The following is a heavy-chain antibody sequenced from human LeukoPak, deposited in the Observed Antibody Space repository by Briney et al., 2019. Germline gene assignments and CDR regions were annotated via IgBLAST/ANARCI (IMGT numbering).Heavy chain of an antibody. J-gene: IGHJ4*02. CDR2: ISDSGGRT. V-gene: IGHV3-23*01. CDR3: AKLAVAGPSYY. D-gene: IGHD6-19*01. Sequence: GGSPRLSCAASGFTFSNYAMSWVRQAPGKGLEWVSSISDSGGRTYYADSVKGRFSISRDKSKNTLYLQMNSLRAEDTAVYYCAKLAVAGPSYYWGQGTLVTVSS. CDR1: GFTFSNYA.